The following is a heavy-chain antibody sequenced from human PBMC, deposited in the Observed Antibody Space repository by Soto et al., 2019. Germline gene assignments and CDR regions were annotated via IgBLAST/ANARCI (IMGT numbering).Heavy chain of an antibody. D-gene: IGHD6-19*01. Sequence: PSETLSLTCTVSGGSISSSSYYWSWIRQPPGKGLEWIGEINHSGSTNYNPSLKSRVTISVDTSKNQFSLKLSSVTAADTAVYSCARRSDSSGWFYYYYGMDVWGQGTTVTVSS. CDR3: ARRSDSSGWFYYYYGMDV. CDR2: INHSGST. CDR1: GGSISSSSYY. J-gene: IGHJ6*02. V-gene: IGHV4-39*07.